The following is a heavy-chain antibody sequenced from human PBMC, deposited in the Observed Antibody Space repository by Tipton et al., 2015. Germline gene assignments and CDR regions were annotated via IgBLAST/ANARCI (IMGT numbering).Heavy chain of an antibody. CDR1: SDSISKYY. Sequence: TLSLTCSVSSDSISKYYWSWIRQPPGKELEWIGYIQYSGSTNYNPSLKSRVTISVDTSKTQFSLKMSSVTAADTAVYYCARHLNYGGNCHWDYWGQGALVTVSS. V-gene: IGHV4-59*08. CDR2: IQYSGST. J-gene: IGHJ4*02. CDR3: ARHLNYGGNCHWDY. D-gene: IGHD4-23*01.